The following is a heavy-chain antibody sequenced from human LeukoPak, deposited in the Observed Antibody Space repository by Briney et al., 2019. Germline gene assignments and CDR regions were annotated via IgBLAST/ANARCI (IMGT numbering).Heavy chain of an antibody. Sequence: SETLSLTCTVSGGSISSSSYYWGWIRQPPGKGLEWIGSIYYSGSTYYNPSLKSRVTISVDTSKNQFSLKLSSVTAADTAVYYCARGGYQLLYLGPFDYWGQGTLVTVSS. D-gene: IGHD2-2*02. V-gene: IGHV4-39*07. J-gene: IGHJ4*02. CDR1: GGSISSSSYY. CDR2: IYYSGST. CDR3: ARGGYQLLYLGPFDY.